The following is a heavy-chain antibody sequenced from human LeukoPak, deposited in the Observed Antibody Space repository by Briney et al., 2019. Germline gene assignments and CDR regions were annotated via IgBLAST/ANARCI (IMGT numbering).Heavy chain of an antibody. Sequence: GRSLRLSCAASGFTFSSYAMHWVRQAPGKGLEYVSAISSNGGSTYYANSVKGRFTISRDNSKNTLYLQMGSLRAEDMAVYYCARAGSGGTIDYWGQGTLVTVSS. CDR2: ISSNGGST. J-gene: IGHJ4*02. V-gene: IGHV3-64*01. D-gene: IGHD5-12*01. CDR1: GFTFSSYA. CDR3: ARAGSGGTIDY.